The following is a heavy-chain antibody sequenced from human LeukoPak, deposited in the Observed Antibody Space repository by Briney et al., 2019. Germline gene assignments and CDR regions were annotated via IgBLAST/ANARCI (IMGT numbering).Heavy chain of an antibody. J-gene: IGHJ4*02. V-gene: IGHV3-66*01. CDR2: IYSGGST. Sequence: WGSLSLSCAASGFTVSSNYMSWVRQAPGKGLEWVSVIYSGGSTYYADSVKGRFTISRDNSKNTLYLQLSSVSAEDTAVYYCTGSSWYRNNFDYWGQGTLVTVSS. CDR1: GFTVSSNY. CDR3: TGSSWYRNNFDY. D-gene: IGHD6-13*01.